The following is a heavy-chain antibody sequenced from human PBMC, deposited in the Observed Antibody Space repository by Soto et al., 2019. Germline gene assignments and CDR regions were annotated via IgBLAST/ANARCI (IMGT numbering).Heavy chain of an antibody. Sequence: PSETLSLTCAVSGGSISSSNWWSWVRQPPGKGLEWIGEIYHSGSTYYNPSLKSRVTISIDRSKNQFSLKLSSVTAADTAVYYCARGLLDYGDYSSPGNWFDPWGQGTLVTVSS. CDR2: IYHSGST. CDR1: GGSISSSNW. J-gene: IGHJ5*02. V-gene: IGHV4-4*02. CDR3: ARGLLDYGDYSSPGNWFDP. D-gene: IGHD4-17*01.